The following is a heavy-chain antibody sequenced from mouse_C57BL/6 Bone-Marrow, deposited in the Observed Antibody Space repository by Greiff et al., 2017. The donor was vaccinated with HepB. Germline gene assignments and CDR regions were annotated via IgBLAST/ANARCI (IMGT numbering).Heavy chain of an antibody. CDR1: GFTFSDYY. CDR3: ARNMDY. Sequence: EVQVVESGGGLVQPGGSLKLSCAASGFTFSDYYMYWVRQTPEKRLEWVAYISNGGGSTYYPDTVKGRFTISRDNAKNTLYLQMSRLKSEDTAMYYCARNMDYWGQGTSVTVSS. CDR2: ISNGGGST. V-gene: IGHV5-12*01. J-gene: IGHJ4*01.